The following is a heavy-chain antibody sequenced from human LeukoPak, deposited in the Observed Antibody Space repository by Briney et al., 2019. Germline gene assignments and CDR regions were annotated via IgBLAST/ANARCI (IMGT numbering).Heavy chain of an antibody. CDR2: IYYSGST. D-gene: IGHD6-19*01. CDR1: GGSISSYY. Sequence: SETLFLTCTVSGGSISSYYWSWIRQPPGKGLEWIGYIYYSGSTNYNPSLKSRVTISVDTSKNQFSLKLSSVTAADTAVYYCARGSGGWSDYWGQGTLVTVSS. J-gene: IGHJ4*02. V-gene: IGHV4-59*01. CDR3: ARGSGGWSDY.